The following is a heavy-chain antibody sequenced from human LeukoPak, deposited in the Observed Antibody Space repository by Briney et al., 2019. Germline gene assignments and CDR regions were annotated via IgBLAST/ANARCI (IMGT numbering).Heavy chain of an antibody. Sequence: GASVKVSCKASGGTFSSYAISWVRQAPGQGLEWMGRIIPIFGIANYAQKFHGRVTITADKSTSTAYMELSSLRSEDTAVYYCARDLPYYDILTGSGVFDYWGQGTLVTVSS. CDR1: GGTFSSYA. J-gene: IGHJ4*02. CDR2: IIPIFGIA. CDR3: ARDLPYYDILTGSGVFDY. D-gene: IGHD3-9*01. V-gene: IGHV1-69*04.